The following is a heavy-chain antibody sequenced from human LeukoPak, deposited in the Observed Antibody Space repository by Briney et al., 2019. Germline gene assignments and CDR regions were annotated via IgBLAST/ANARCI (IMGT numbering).Heavy chain of an antibody. CDR2: ISSSSSYI. J-gene: IGHJ4*02. D-gene: IGHD3-10*01. V-gene: IGHV3-21*01. Sequence: GGSLRLSCVTTGFAFSGDWMNWVRQAPGKGLEWVSSISSSSSYIYYADSVKGRFTISRDNAKNSLYLQMNSLRAEDTAVYYCAREDSYYYGSGSYPFDYWGQGTLVTVSS. CDR3: AREDSYYYGSGSYPFDY. CDR1: GFAFSGDW.